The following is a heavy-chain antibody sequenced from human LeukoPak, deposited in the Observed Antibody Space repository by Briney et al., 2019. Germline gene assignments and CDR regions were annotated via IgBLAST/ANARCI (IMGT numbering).Heavy chain of an antibody. CDR1: GGSISSYY. CDR3: GRVRTGNTGSPEYFED. D-gene: IGHD5-12*01. Sequence: SETLSLTCTVSGGSISSYYWSWIRQPPGKGLEWIGYLFYSGNTNSNPSLKSRVTISTDTSKNQFSLRLKSVTAADTAVHFCGRVRTGNTGSPEYFEDWGQGTLVTVSS. V-gene: IGHV4-59*01. J-gene: IGHJ1*01. CDR2: LFYSGNT.